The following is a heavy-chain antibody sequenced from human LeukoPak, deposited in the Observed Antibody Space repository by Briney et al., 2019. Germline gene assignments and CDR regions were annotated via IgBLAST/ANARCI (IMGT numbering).Heavy chain of an antibody. J-gene: IGHJ6*03. V-gene: IGHV3-30*04. D-gene: IGHD4-23*01. CDR2: ISYDGSNK. CDR1: GFTFSNYA. Sequence: PGGSLRLSCAASGFTFSNYAMHWVRQAPGKGLEWVAVISYDGSNKNYADSVKGRFTISRDNSKNTLYLQMNSLRAEDTALYYCARSRTGGNLYYYYMDVWGKGTTVTVSS. CDR3: ARSRTGGNLYYYYMDV.